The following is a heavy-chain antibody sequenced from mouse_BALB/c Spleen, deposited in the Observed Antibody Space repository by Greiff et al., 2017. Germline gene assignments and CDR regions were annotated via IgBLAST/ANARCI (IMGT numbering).Heavy chain of an antibody. D-gene: IGHD2-3*01. J-gene: IGHJ3*01. Sequence: EVQLQESGGGLVQPGGSLKLSCAASGFTFSSYTMSWVRQTPEKRLEWVAYISNGGGSTYYPDTVKGRFTISRDNAKNTLYLQMSSLKSEDTAMYYCARGGWLLPFAYWGQGTLVTVSA. CDR2: ISNGGGST. V-gene: IGHV5-12-2*01. CDR1: GFTFSSYT. CDR3: ARGGWLLPFAY.